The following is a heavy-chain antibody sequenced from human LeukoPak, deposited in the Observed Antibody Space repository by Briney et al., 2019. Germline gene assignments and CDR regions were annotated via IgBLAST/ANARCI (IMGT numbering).Heavy chain of an antibody. Sequence: GRSLRLSCEGSGFSFSSYWMTWVRQSPGKGPEWVANIKQDESETYTVDSVKGRFTISRDNAKNSVYLHMNSLRAEDTALYYCARLSAYYYGSFFYYYMDVWGKGTTVTVSS. J-gene: IGHJ6*03. CDR2: IKQDESET. D-gene: IGHD3-10*01. CDR1: GFSFSSYW. CDR3: ARLSAYYYGSFFYYYMDV. V-gene: IGHV3-7*01.